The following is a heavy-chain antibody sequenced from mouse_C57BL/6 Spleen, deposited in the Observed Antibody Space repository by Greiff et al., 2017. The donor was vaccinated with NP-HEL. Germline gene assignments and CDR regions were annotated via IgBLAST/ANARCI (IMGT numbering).Heavy chain of an antibody. CDR3: ARSSSGYPFAY. Sequence: QVQLQQPGAELVRPGTSVKLSCKASGYTFTSYWMHWVKQRPGQGLEWIGVIDPSDSYTNYNQKFKGKATLTVDTSSSTAYMQLSSLTSEDSAVYYCARSSSGYPFAYWGQGTLVTVSA. D-gene: IGHD3-2*02. J-gene: IGHJ3*01. V-gene: IGHV1-59*01. CDR1: GYTFTSYW. CDR2: IDPSDSYT.